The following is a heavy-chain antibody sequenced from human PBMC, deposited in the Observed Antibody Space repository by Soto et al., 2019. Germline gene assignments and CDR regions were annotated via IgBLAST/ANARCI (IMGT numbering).Heavy chain of an antibody. CDR3: AGLLDSWGEPHYFDS. CDR2: IYPGDSET. D-gene: IGHD3-16*01. Sequence: GESLKISCQTSGYTFGSNWIGWVRQMPGKGLEWMGIIYPGDSETSYSPPFQGQVTISADRSFSTAYLQWTSLQASYTAMYYCAGLLDSWGEPHYFDSRGQGTMVTVSS. CDR1: GYTFGSNW. J-gene: IGHJ4*02. V-gene: IGHV5-51*01.